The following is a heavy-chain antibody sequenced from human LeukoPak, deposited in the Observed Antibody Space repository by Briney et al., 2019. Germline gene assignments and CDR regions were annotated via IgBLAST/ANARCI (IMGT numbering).Heavy chain of an antibody. CDR3: ARNYDILTGYYPFDH. CDR1: GYSFASNW. Sequence: GESLKISCKGSGYSFASNWIGWVRQMPGKGLEWMGSIYPADSDTRYSPSFQGQVTISADKSISTAYLQWSSLKASDTAIYYCARNYDILTGYYPFDHWGQGTLVTVPS. J-gene: IGHJ5*02. V-gene: IGHV5-51*01. CDR2: IYPADSDT. D-gene: IGHD3-9*01.